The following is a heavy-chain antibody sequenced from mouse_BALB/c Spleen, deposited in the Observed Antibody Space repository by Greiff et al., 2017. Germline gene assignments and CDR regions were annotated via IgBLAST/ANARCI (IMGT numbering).Heavy chain of an antibody. D-gene: IGHD2-10*02. CDR1: GFTFSSYT. CDR3: TRDREYGNYGGFAY. CDR2: ISSGGSYT. Sequence: DVKLVESGGGLVKPGGSLKLSCAASGFTFSSYTMSWVRQTPEKRLEWVATISSGGSYTYYPDSVKGRFTISRDNAKNTLYLQMSSLKSEDTAMYYCTRDREYGNYGGFAYWGQGTLVTVSA. J-gene: IGHJ3*01. V-gene: IGHV5-6-4*01.